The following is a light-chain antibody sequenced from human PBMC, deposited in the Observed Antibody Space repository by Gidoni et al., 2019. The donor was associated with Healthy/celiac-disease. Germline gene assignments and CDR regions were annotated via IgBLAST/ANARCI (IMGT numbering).Light chain of an antibody. CDR3: QQYNSYSPWT. CDR2: TAS. CDR1: QSIRSW. J-gene: IGKJ1*01. Sequence: DIQMTQSPSTLSASLGDRVTITCRASQSIRSWLAWYQQTPGKAPKLLIYTASSLESVVPSRFSGSGSGTEFTLTISSLQPDDFATYYCQQYNSYSPWTFGQGTKVEIK. V-gene: IGKV1-5*03.